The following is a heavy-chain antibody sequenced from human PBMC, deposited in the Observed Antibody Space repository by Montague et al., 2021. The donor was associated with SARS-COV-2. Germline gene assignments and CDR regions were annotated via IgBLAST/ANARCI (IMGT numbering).Heavy chain of an antibody. V-gene: IGHV4-59*01. J-gene: IGHJ5*02. D-gene: IGHD3-22*01. Sequence: SETLSLTCTVSGDSITSYHWSWIRQPPGKGLEWIGNIYYNGSTSYNPSLKSRVTILVDTSKNQFSLKLTSLTAADTAVYYCARDSSGGYNWFDPWGQGTLVTVSS. CDR1: GDSITSYH. CDR2: IYYNGST. CDR3: ARDSSGGYNWFDP.